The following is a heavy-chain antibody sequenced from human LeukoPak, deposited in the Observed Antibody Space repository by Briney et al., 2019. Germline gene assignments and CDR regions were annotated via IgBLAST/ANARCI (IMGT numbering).Heavy chain of an antibody. Sequence: SETLSLTCAVYGGSSSGYYWSWIRQPPGKGLEWIGYIYHTGSTTYNPSLKSRVTISVDTSKNQFSLKLSSVTAADTAVYYCARRNYGRDFDPWGQGTLVTVSS. V-gene: IGHV4-59*08. J-gene: IGHJ5*02. CDR1: GGSSSGYY. D-gene: IGHD1-7*01. CDR3: ARRNYGRDFDP. CDR2: IYHTGST.